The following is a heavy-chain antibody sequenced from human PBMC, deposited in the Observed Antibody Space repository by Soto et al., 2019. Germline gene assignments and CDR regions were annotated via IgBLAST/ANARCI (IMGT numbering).Heavy chain of an antibody. CDR1: GGTFSSYA. Sequence: QVQLVQSGAEVKKPGSSVKVSCKASGGTFSSYAISWVRQAPGQGLEWMGGIIPIFGTANYAQKFQGRVTITADESTSTAYMELSSLRSEDTAVYYCARAAGDYVWGSYRSGFDYWGQGTLVTVSS. J-gene: IGHJ4*02. D-gene: IGHD3-16*02. CDR3: ARAAGDYVWGSYRSGFDY. CDR2: IIPIFGTA. V-gene: IGHV1-69*12.